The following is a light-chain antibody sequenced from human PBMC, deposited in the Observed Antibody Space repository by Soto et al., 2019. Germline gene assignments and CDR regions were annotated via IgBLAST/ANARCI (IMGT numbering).Light chain of an antibody. V-gene: IGKV3-20*01. CDR1: QSVYNNY. CDR3: QQYGSSPQP. CDR2: GAS. J-gene: IGKJ1*01. Sequence: ENVLTQSPGSLSLSPGERATLSCRASQSVYNNYLAWYQQKLGQAPRLLIYGASSRATGIPDRFSGSGSGTDFTLTISRLEAEDFAVYYCQQYGSSPQPFGQGTKVEI.